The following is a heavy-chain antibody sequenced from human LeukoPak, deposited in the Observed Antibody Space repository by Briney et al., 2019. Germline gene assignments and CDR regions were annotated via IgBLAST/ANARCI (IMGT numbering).Heavy chain of an antibody. CDR3: ARDPYPIRGYYYDSSGTLFDY. Sequence: GASVKVSCKASGYTFTGYYMHWVRQAPGQGLEWMGWINPNSGGTNYAQKFQGRVTMTRDTSISTAYMELSRLRSDDTAVYYCARDPYPIRGYYYDSSGTLFDYWGQGTLVTVSS. CDR2: INPNSGGT. CDR1: GYTFTGYY. D-gene: IGHD3-22*01. V-gene: IGHV1-2*02. J-gene: IGHJ4*02.